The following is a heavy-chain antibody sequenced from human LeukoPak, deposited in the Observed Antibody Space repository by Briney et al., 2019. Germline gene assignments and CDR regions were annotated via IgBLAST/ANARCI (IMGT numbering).Heavy chain of an antibody. CDR1: GYTFTGYY. V-gene: IGHV1-2*04. J-gene: IGHJ4*02. D-gene: IGHD3-22*01. CDR3: ARGRRYYDSSGYYFIY. Sequence: VASVKVSCKASGYTFTGYYMHWVRQAPGQGLEWMGWINPNSGGTNYAQKFQGWVTMTRDTSISTAYMELSRLRSDDTAVYYCARGRRYYDSSGYYFIYWGQGTLVTVSS. CDR2: INPNSGGT.